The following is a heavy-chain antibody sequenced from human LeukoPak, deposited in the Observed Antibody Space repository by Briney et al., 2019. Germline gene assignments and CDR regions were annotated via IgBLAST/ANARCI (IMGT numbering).Heavy chain of an antibody. Sequence: PSETLSLTCIVSGGSITSSSYYWGWIRQPPGQGLEWIASIFYSGSTYYNPSLKSRVTISVDMSKSQFSLKLSSVTAADTAVYYCARLSCSSTICPFDYWGQGTLVTVSS. CDR1: GGSITSSSYY. J-gene: IGHJ4*02. CDR2: IFYSGST. D-gene: IGHD2-2*01. CDR3: ARLSCSSTICPFDY. V-gene: IGHV4-39*01.